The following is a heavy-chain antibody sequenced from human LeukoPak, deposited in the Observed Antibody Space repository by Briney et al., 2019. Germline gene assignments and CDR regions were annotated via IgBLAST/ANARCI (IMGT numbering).Heavy chain of an antibody. CDR2: INRDGSTT. J-gene: IGHJ4*02. CDR1: GFTFSNYW. D-gene: IGHD3-10*01. Sequence: GGSLRLSCAASGFTFSNYWLHWVRQAPGKGLVWVSRINRDGSTTKYADSVKGRFTVSRDNAKNTLNLQMNSLRAEDTAVYYCARDKKSGESSEIDYWGQGTLVTVSS. CDR3: ARDKKSGESSEIDY. V-gene: IGHV3-74*03.